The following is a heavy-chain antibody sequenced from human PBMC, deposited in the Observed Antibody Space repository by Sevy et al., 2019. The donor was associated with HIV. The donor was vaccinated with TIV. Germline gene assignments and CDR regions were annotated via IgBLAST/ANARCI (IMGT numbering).Heavy chain of an antibody. V-gene: IGHV1-69*13. Sequence: ASVKVSCKASGGTFSKYAITWVRQAPGQGLEWMGGIIPIFGTANYAQKFQGRVTITADESTSTAYMELSSLRSEATAVYYCARDRGFSSTSEYGMDVWGQGTTVTVSS. CDR2: IIPIFGTA. CDR1: GGTFSKYA. J-gene: IGHJ6*02. CDR3: ARDRGFSSTSEYGMDV. D-gene: IGHD2-2*01.